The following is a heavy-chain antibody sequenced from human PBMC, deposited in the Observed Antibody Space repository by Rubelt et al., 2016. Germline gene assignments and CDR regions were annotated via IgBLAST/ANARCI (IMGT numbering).Heavy chain of an antibody. CDR2: INHSGRT. J-gene: IGHJ6*02. CDR3: AGGRRGSSSWLGRDYYGMDV. CDR1: GGSFSGYY. D-gene: IGHD6-13*01. V-gene: IGHV4-34*01. Sequence: QVQLQQWGAGLLKPSETLSLTCAVYGGSFSGYYWSWIRQPPGKGLEWIGEINHSGRTNYNPSLKSRVTISVDTSKNQFALKLSSVTGADTAVYYCAGGRRGSSSWLGRDYYGMDVWGQGTTVTVSS.